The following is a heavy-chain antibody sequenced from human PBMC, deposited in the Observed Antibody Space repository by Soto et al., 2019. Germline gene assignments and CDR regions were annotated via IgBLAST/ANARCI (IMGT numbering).Heavy chain of an antibody. CDR3: AKPFVNGEVDY. V-gene: IGHV3-23*01. CDR2: VSDGGSDA. CDR1: GFTFSTYA. Sequence: EVQLLESGGGLVQPGGSLRLSCAASGFTFSTYAMSWVRQPPGKGLEWVSLVSDGGSDAFYADSVQGRFAISRDNSKNTLYLQMNSLTAEDTAVYYCAKPFVNGEVDYWGQGTPVTVSS. D-gene: IGHD3-10*01. J-gene: IGHJ4*02.